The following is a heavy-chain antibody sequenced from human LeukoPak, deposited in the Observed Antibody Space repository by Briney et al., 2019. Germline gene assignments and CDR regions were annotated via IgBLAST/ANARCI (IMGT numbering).Heavy chain of an antibody. D-gene: IGHD5-24*01. Sequence: GGSLRLSCAASGFPLSRSAMSWVRQAPGKGLEWVSNISGSGSGGSTYYADSVKGRFTISRDNSKNTLYLQMNSLRAEDTAVYYCAKSGYNRFDYWGQGTLVTVSS. CDR1: GFPLSRSA. CDR3: AKSGYNRFDY. V-gene: IGHV3-23*01. CDR2: ISGSGSGGST. J-gene: IGHJ4*02.